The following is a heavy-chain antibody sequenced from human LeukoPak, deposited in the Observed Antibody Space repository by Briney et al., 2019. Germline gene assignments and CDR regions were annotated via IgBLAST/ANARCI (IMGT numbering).Heavy chain of an antibody. J-gene: IGHJ4*02. CDR2: IKQDGSEK. CDR3: ARDGFRTGSN. CDR1: GLTFSNYW. D-gene: IGHD3-10*01. Sequence: PGGSLRLSCAASGLTFSNYWMDWVRQAPGKGLEWVANIKQDGSEKNYVDSVKGRFIISRDNAKNPLYLQMNTLRADDTAVYYCARDGFRTGSNWGQGTLVTVSS. V-gene: IGHV3-7*03.